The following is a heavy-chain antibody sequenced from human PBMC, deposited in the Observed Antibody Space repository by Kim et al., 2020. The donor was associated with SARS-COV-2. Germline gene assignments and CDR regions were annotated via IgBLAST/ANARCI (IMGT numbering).Heavy chain of an antibody. CDR2: ISASKGYI. CDR1: GFTFTSYG. D-gene: IGHD6-19*01. CDR3: ARASPLPVAGTCGDY. J-gene: IGHJ4*02. Sequence: ASVKVSCKASGFTFTSYGISWVRQAPGQGLEWMGWISASKGYINYAQKFQGRITMTTDSSTSTAYMELKSLGSDDTALYYCARASPLPVAGTCGDYWGQGTLVTVSS. V-gene: IGHV1-18*01.